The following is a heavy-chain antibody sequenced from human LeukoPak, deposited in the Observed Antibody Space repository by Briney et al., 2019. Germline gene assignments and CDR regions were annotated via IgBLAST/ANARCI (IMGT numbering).Heavy chain of an antibody. CDR1: GFTFSSYA. CDR3: AAPQYYFHY. V-gene: IGHV3-23*01. Sequence: GGSLRLSCAGSGFTFSSYAMSWVRLAPGKGLEWVSGISGSGGTTDYAESVKGRFTISRDNFKNTLCLQLNSLRAEDTAVYYCAAPQYYFHYWGQGTLVTVSS. CDR2: ISGSGGTT. J-gene: IGHJ4*02.